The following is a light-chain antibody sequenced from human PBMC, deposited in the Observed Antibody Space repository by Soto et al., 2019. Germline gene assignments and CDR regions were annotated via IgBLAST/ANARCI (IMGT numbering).Light chain of an antibody. CDR2: GAS. Sequence: EIVLTQSPGTLSLSPGERATLSCRASQSVSSSHLAWYQQKPGQAPRLLIYGASNTPTGIADRFRGRGSGTDFTLSISRLEPEDFAVYYCQQYGSSPRTFGQGTKLEIK. CDR1: QSVSSSH. J-gene: IGKJ2*01. CDR3: QQYGSSPRT. V-gene: IGKV3-20*01.